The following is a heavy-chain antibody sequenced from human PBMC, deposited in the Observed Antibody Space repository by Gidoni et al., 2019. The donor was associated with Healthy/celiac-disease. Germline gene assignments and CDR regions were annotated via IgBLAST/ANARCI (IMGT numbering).Heavy chain of an antibody. CDR3: ARVRNYYYYMDV. J-gene: IGHJ6*03. CDR2: IGTAGDT. Sequence: EVQLVESGGGLVQPGGSLRLSCAASGFTFSSYDMHWVRQATGKGLEWVSAIGTAGDTYYPGSVKGRFTISRENAKNSLYLQMNSLRAGETAVYYCARVRNYYYYMDVWGKGTTVTVSS. CDR1: GFTFSSYD. V-gene: IGHV3-13*01.